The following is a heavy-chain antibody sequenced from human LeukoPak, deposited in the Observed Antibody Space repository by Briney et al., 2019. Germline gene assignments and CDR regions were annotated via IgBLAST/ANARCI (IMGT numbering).Heavy chain of an antibody. V-gene: IGHV1-46*01. CDR1: GYTFITYY. Sequence: ASVKVSCKASGYTFITYYMHWVRQAPGQGLEWMGIINPSGGSTSYAQKLQGRVTMTRDTSTSTVYMELSSLRSEDTAVYYCARESRVVTAIRALKYWGQGTLVTVSS. D-gene: IGHD2-21*02. CDR3: ARESRVVTAIRALKY. J-gene: IGHJ4*02. CDR2: INPSGGST.